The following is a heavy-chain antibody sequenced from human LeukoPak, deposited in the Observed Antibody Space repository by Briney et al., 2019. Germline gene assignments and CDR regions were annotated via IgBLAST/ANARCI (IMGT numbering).Heavy chain of an antibody. D-gene: IGHD5-24*01. J-gene: IGHJ4*02. CDR2: IYSGGST. CDR1: GFTVSSNY. Sequence: GGSLRLSCAASGFTVSSNYMSWVRQAPGKGLEWVSVIYSGGSTYYADSVKGRFTISRDNSKNTLYLQMNSLRAEDTAVYYRARRGDGYYFDYWGQGTLVTVSS. V-gene: IGHV3-66*04. CDR3: ARRGDGYYFDY.